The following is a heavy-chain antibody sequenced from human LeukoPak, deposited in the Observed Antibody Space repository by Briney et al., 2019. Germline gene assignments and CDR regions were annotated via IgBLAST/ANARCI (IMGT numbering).Heavy chain of an antibody. V-gene: IGHV4-39*01. CDR2: IYYSGST. J-gene: IGHJ4*02. CDR3: ATSPVTRWLVSSHFDY. CDR1: GGSISSSSYY. D-gene: IGHD6-19*01. Sequence: SETLSLTCTVSGGSISSSSYYWGWIRQPPGTGLEWIGSIYYSGSTYYNPSLKSRVTISVDTSKNQFSLKLSSVTAADTAVYYCATSPVTRWLVSSHFDYWGKGTLVTVSS.